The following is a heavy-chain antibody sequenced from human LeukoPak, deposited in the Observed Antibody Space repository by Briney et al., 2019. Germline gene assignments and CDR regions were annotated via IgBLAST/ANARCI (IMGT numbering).Heavy chain of an antibody. J-gene: IGHJ6*03. CDR2: ISGSGGST. V-gene: IGHV3-23*01. CDR3: AKTFQWYYMDV. Sequence: PGGSLRLSCAASRFTFSSYTMSWVRQAPGKGLEWVSGISGSGGSTHYADSVKGRFTISRDSSKNTLYLQMNSLRAEDTAVYYCAKTFQWYYMDVWGKGTTVTISS. CDR1: RFTFSSYT. D-gene: IGHD2-8*01.